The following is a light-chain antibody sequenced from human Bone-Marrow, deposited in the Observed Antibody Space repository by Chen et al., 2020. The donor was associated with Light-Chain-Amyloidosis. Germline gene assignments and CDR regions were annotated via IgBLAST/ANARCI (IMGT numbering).Light chain of an antibody. J-gene: IGLJ1*01. CDR1: SSDVGGDNH. Sequence: QSALTQPASVSGSPGQSITISCTGTSSDVGGDNHVSWYQQHPDKAPKLMIYEVTNRPSWVPDRFSVSKSDNTASLTLSGLLPEDEADYFCSSYTITNPLVFGSGTRVTVL. V-gene: IGLV2-14*01. CDR3: SSYTITNPLV. CDR2: EVT.